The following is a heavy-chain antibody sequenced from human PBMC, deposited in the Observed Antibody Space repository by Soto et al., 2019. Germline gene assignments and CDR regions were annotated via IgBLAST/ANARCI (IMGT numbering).Heavy chain of an antibody. CDR1: GGSVNTAPYH. Sequence: PSETLSLTCTVSGGSVNTAPYHWSWIRQSPRNGLEWIGNIYYTGSTNYNPSFESRVAISLDTSNNQFSLRLTSLTAADTAVYFCARAHHSYYDTSGYYPYFDFWGQGTLVTVSS. D-gene: IGHD3-22*01. CDR3: ARAHHSYYDTSGYYPYFDF. CDR2: IYYTGST. J-gene: IGHJ4*02. V-gene: IGHV4-61*01.